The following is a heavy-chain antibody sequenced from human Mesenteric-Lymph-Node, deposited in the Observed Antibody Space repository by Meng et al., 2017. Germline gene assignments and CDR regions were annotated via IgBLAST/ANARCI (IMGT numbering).Heavy chain of an antibody. CDR2: IYWDDDK. CDR1: GVSLSTSGVG. V-gene: IGHV2-5*02. CDR3: AHSANFNYYDSNYAFDI. Sequence: SGPTLVKPTQTLTLTCTFSGVSLSTSGVGVGWIRQPPGKALEWLALIYWDDDKRYSPSLKSRLTITKDTSKNQVVLTMTNMDPVDTATYYCAHSANFNYYDSNYAFDIWGQGTMVTVSS. D-gene: IGHD3-22*01. J-gene: IGHJ3*02.